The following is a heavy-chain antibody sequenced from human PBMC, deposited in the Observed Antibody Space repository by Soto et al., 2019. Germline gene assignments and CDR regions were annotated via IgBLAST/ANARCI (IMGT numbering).Heavy chain of an antibody. CDR2: IIPIFGTA. J-gene: IGHJ4*02. CDR3: ARDKGTYYDSRGRYTDFDY. CDR1: GGTFSSYA. Sequence: SVKVSCKASGGTFSSYAISWVRQAPGQGLEWMGGIIPIFGTANYAQKFQGRVTITADESTSTAYMELSSLRSEDTAVYYCARDKGTYYDSRGRYTDFDYWGQGTPVTVSS. D-gene: IGHD3-22*01. V-gene: IGHV1-69*13.